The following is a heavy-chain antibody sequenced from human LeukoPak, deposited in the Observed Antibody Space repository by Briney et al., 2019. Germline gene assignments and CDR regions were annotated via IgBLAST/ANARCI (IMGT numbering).Heavy chain of an antibody. J-gene: IGHJ4*02. CDR1: GFTFSSYA. Sequence: GGSLRLSCAASGFTFSSYAMNWVRQAPGKGLEWVSAINGNGGSTYYAVSVKGRFTISRDNSKNTLYLQMNSLRAEDTAVYYCAKGPLSHFDYWGQGNLVTVSS. D-gene: IGHD2/OR15-2a*01. CDR3: AKGPLSHFDY. CDR2: INGNGGST. V-gene: IGHV3-23*01.